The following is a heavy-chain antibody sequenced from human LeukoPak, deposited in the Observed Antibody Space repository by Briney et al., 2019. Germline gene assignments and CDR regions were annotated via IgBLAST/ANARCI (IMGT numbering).Heavy chain of an antibody. CDR3: AKDPAEYDSSGYYYLDY. V-gene: IGHV3-30*02. CDR1: GFTFSSYG. D-gene: IGHD3-22*01. CDR2: IRYDGSNK. Sequence: PGGSLRLSCAASGFTFSSYGMHWVRQAPGKGLEWVAFIRYDGSNKYYADSVKGRFTISRDNSKNTLYLQMNSLRAEDTAVYYCAKDPAEYDSSGYYYLDYWGQGTLVTVSS. J-gene: IGHJ4*02.